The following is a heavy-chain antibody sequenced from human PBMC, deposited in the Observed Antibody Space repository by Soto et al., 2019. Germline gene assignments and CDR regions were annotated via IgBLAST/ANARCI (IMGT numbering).Heavy chain of an antibody. Sequence: QVQLVQSGAEVKKPGSSVKVSCKASGGTFSSYAISWVRQAPGQGLEWMGGIIPIFGTANYAQKFQGRGTFTADESTSGVYMELSSRRSEDTSVYYCAMGLYSGSGTFYCYYYYGMDVWGQGTTVTVSS. CDR2: IIPIFGTA. CDR3: AMGLYSGSGTFYCYYYYGMDV. V-gene: IGHV1-69*01. J-gene: IGHJ6*02. CDR1: GGTFSSYA. D-gene: IGHD6-13*01.